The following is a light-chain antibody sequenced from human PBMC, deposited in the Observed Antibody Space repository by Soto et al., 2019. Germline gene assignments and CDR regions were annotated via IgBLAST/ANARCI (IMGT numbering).Light chain of an antibody. Sequence: EIVLTQSPGTLSWSLGERATLSCRASQSVSQYLAWYQQKPGQAPRLLIYAASSRASGIPDRFSGSGSGTDFTLTINGLEPEDFAVYYCQQYGSSPYTFGQGTKLEIQ. CDR2: AAS. CDR1: QSVSQY. J-gene: IGKJ2*01. V-gene: IGKV3-20*01. CDR3: QQYGSSPYT.